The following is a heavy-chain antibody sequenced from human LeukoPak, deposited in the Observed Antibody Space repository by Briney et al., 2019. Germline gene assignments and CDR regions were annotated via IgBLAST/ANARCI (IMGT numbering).Heavy chain of an antibody. CDR3: ARWAGGGTNY. V-gene: IGHV3-33*01. CDR1: GFTFTSYD. Sequence: GKSLRLSCAASGFTFTSYDMHWVRQAPGKGLEWVAVIWYDGSDKYYADSVKGRFTISRDNSKNPFYLQMNSLRAENTAVYSCARWAGGGTNYGGQGTLVT. J-gene: IGHJ4*02. D-gene: IGHD1-26*01. CDR2: IWYDGSDK.